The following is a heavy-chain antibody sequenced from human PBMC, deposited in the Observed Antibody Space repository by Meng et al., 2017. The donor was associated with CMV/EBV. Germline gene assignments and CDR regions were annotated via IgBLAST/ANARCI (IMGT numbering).Heavy chain of an antibody. D-gene: IGHD2-2*01. Sequence: GESLKISCAASGFTFSSYAMHWVRQAPGKGLEWVAVISYDGSNKYYADSVKGRFTISRDYSKNTLYLQMNSLRAEDTAVYYCARGLRLGKYQLLRGASGDYWGQGTLVTVSS. J-gene: IGHJ4*02. CDR1: GFTFSSYA. V-gene: IGHV3-30-3*01. CDR2: ISYDGSNK. CDR3: ARGLRLGKYQLLRGASGDY.